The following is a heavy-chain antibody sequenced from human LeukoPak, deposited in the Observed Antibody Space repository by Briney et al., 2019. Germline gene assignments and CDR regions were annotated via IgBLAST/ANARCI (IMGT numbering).Heavy chain of an antibody. D-gene: IGHD1-1*01. Sequence: GGTLRLSCAASGFTFSSYWMSWVRQAPGKGLEWMANIKQDGSEKYYVDSVKGRFTISRDNAKNSLYLQMNSLRAEDTAVYYCARVTMDGYYFDYWGQGTLVTVSS. CDR3: ARVTMDGYYFDY. CDR2: IKQDGSEK. CDR1: GFTFSSYW. J-gene: IGHJ4*02. V-gene: IGHV3-7*01.